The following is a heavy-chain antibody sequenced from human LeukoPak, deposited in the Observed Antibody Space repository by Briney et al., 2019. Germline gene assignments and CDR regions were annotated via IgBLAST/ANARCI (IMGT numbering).Heavy chain of an antibody. J-gene: IGHJ4*02. V-gene: IGHV1-2*02. CDR2: INPNSGGT. CDR1: GYTFTGYY. D-gene: IGHD2-2*02. CDR3: ARDLSSYCSSTSCYTGGY. Sequence: ASVKVSCKASGYTFTGYYMHWVRQAPGQGLEWMGWINPNSGGTNYAQKFQGRVTMTRDTSISTAYMELSRLRSDDTAVYYCARDLSSYCSSTSCYTGGYWGQGTLVTVSS.